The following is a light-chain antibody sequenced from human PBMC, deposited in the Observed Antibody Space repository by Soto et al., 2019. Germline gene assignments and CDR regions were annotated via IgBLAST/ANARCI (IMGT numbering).Light chain of an antibody. CDR2: AAS. V-gene: IGKV1-27*01. J-gene: IGKJ4*01. CDR1: QGISNY. CDR3: QKYTNRPA. Sequence: DIQMTQSPSSLSASVGDRVTITCRASQGISNYLAWYQQIPGKVPKLLISAASTLQSGVPSRFSDSGSGTDFNLTISSLQPQDVATYYCQKYTNRPAFGGGTKVAIK.